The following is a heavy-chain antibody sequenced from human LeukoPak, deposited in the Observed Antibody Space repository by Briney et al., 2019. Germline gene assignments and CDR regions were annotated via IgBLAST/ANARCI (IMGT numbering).Heavy chain of an antibody. V-gene: IGHV3-21*01. CDR2: ISSSSSYI. Sequence: PGGSLRLSCTGSGFTFGDYTMTWVRQAPGKGLEWVSSISSSSSYIYYADSVKGRFTISRDNAKNSLYLQMNSLRAEDTAVYYCARSKSRVRGVIGYYGMDVWGKGTTVTVSS. CDR3: ARSKSRVRGVIGYYGMDV. D-gene: IGHD3-10*01. J-gene: IGHJ6*04. CDR1: GFTFGDYT.